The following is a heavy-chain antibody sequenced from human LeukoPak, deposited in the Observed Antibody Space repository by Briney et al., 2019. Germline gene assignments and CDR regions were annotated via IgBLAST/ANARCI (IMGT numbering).Heavy chain of an antibody. J-gene: IGHJ1*01. Sequence: SETLSLTCTVSGGSISSYYWSWIRQPPGKGLGWIGYIYYSGSTYYNPSLKSRVTISVDTSKNQFSLKLSSVTAADTAVYYCARVIVVGYSNYFQHWGQGTLVTVSS. CDR1: GGSISSYY. CDR2: IYYSGST. D-gene: IGHD3-22*01. CDR3: ARVIVVGYSNYFQH. V-gene: IGHV4-59*01.